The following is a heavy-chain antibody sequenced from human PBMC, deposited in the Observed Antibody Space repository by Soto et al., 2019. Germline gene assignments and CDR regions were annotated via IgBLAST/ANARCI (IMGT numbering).Heavy chain of an antibody. J-gene: IGHJ6*02. Sequence: QVQLVQSGAEVKEPGSSVKVSCEASGGSFETFIMNWVRQTPGRGLEWMGGVVPILGTPTYAERFKGKVKSSATRSAGTTQMEVTSLRSEDSGIYYCARNGTYGSYRSGMDVWGQGTTVIVSS. V-gene: IGHV1-69*01. CDR2: VVPILGTP. CDR3: ARNGTYGSYRSGMDV. D-gene: IGHD3-10*01. CDR1: GGSFETFI.